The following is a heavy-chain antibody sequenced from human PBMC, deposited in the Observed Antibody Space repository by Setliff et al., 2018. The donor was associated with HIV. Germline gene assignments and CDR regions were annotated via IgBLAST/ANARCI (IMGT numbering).Heavy chain of an antibody. J-gene: IGHJ5*02. D-gene: IGHD3-3*01. CDR2: ITPTDDIT. CDR1: GFTLISYH. V-gene: IGHV1-46*01. CDR3: ARDPIRAVGVDFWSATNNWFGP. Sequence: ASVKVSCKASGFTLISYHMHWVRQAPGRGLEWMTMITPTDDITTYAQNFQGRVTMTRDTATSTVYMELSSLRSEDTAVYYCARDPIRAVGVDFWSATNNWFGPWGQGTLVTVPQ.